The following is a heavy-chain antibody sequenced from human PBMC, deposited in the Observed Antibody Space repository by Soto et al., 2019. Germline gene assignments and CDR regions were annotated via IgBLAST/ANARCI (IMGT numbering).Heavy chain of an antibody. CDR2: ISNSGNAM. V-gene: IGHV3-11*01. J-gene: IGHJ6*02. Sequence: QVQVMESGGGLVEPGGYLRLSCEASGFTFSDHYMSWARQAPGKGLEWVSHISNSGNAMYYTDSVKGRFTISRDNAKNSLYLQMNNLRAEDTAVYYCARDRHPSSYIGLDVWGQGTTVIVSS. CDR3: ARDRHPSSYIGLDV. CDR1: GFTFSDHY. D-gene: IGHD4-4*01.